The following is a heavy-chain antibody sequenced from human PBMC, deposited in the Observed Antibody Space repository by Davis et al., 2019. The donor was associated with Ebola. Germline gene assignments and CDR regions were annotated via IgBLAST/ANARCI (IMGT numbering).Heavy chain of an antibody. V-gene: IGHV4-4*07. CDR1: GGSISTYY. J-gene: IGHJ6*04. Sequence: SETLSLTCTVSGGSISTYYWSWIRQPAGTGLEWFGRIYTSGSTNYNPSLKSRVTMSVDTSKNQFSLKLSSVTAADTAVYYCARGRMLWFGELLFHYYGMDVWGKGTTVTVSS. D-gene: IGHD3-10*01. CDR3: ARGRMLWFGELLFHYYGMDV. CDR2: IYTSGST.